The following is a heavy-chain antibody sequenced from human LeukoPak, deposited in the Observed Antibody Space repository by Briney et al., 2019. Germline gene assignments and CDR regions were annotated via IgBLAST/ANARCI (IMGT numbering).Heavy chain of an antibody. CDR1: GDSISSGDYY. CDR2: IYYSGST. J-gene: IGHJ4*02. Sequence: SQTLSLTCTVSGDSISSGDYYCSWIRQHPGEGLEWIGYIYYSGSTYYNPSLKSRVTISVDTSKNQFSLKLSSVTAADTAVYYCARKRSYCGGDCPNFDYWGQGTLVTVSS. CDR3: ARKRSYCGGDCPNFDY. V-gene: IGHV4-31*03. D-gene: IGHD2-21*02.